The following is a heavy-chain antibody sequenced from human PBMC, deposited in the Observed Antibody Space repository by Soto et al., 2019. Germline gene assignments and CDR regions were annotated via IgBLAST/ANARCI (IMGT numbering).Heavy chain of an antibody. CDR3: ARDILSGGAYPDS. Sequence: GGSLRLSCAASGFTFNTYTMNWVRQAPGKGLEWISSISSGSSYIYYAGSVKGRFTISRDNAKNSLFLQMNSLRADDTAVYYCARDILSGGAYPDSWGQGTKVTVS. D-gene: IGHD3-10*01. V-gene: IGHV3-21*01. CDR2: ISSGSSYI. J-gene: IGHJ5*01. CDR1: GFTFNTYT.